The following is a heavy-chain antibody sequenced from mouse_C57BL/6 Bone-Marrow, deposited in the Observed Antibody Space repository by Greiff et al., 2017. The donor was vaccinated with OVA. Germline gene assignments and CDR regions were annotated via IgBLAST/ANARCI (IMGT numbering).Heavy chain of an antibody. CDR1: GYTFTSYG. D-gene: IGHD3-1*01. V-gene: IGHV1-81*01. Sequence: VMLVESGAELARPGASVKLSCKASGYTFTSYGISWVKQSTGQGLEWIGEIYPRSGNTYYNEKFKGKATLTADKSSSTAYMELRSLTSEDSAVYFCARSGVHHAFAYWGQGTLVTVSA. CDR2: IYPRSGNT. CDR3: ARSGVHHAFAY. J-gene: IGHJ3*01.